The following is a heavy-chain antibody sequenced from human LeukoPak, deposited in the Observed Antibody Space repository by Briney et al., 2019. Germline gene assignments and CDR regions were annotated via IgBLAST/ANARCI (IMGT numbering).Heavy chain of an antibody. V-gene: IGHV1-24*01. CDR1: GYTFTSYD. Sequence: GASVKVSCKASGYTFTSYDINWVRQAPGKGLEWMGGFDPEDGETIYAQKFQGRVTMTEDTSTDTAYMELSSLRSEDTAVYYCATPLYGSGSYLDYWGQGTLVTVSS. CDR2: FDPEDGET. D-gene: IGHD3-10*01. J-gene: IGHJ4*02. CDR3: ATPLYGSGSYLDY.